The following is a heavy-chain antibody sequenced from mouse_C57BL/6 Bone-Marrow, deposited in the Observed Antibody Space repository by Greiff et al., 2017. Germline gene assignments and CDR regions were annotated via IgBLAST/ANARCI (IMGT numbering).Heavy chain of an antibody. V-gene: IGHV5-6*02. CDR3: ARRGVVALDY. CDR1: GFTFSSYG. D-gene: IGHD1-1*01. CDR2: ISSGGSYT. J-gene: IGHJ2*01. Sequence: EVMLVESGGDLVKPGGSLKLSCAASGFTFSSYGMSWVRQTPDKRLAWVATISSGGSYTYYPDSVKGRFTISRDNAKNTLYLDMRSLKSEDTAVYYCARRGVVALDYWGQGTTLTVSS.